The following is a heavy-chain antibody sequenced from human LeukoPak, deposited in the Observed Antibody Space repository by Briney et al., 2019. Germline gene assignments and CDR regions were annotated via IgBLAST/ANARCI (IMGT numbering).Heavy chain of an antibody. CDR3: AREIVYYGSGSYWY. V-gene: IGHV1-69*04. Sequence: SVKVSCKASGGTFSSYTISWVRQAPGQGLEWMGRIIPILGIANYAQKFQGRVTITADKSTSTAYMELSSLRSDDTAVYYCAREIVYYGSGSYWYWGQGTLVTVSS. CDR2: IIPILGIA. D-gene: IGHD3-10*01. J-gene: IGHJ4*02. CDR1: GGTFSSYT.